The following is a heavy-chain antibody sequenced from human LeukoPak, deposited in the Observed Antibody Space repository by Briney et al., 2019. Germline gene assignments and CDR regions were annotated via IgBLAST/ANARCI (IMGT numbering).Heavy chain of an antibody. CDR1: GFTFSSYG. CDR3: ARVEGSSSLEY. V-gene: IGHV3-33*01. D-gene: IGHD6-13*01. CDR2: IWYDGSNK. J-gene: IGHJ4*02. Sequence: PGGSLRLSCAASGFTFSSYGMHWVRQAPGKGLEWVAVIWYDGSNKYYADSVKGRFTISRDNSKNTLYLQMNSLRAEGTALYYCARVEGSSSLEYWGQGTLVTVSS.